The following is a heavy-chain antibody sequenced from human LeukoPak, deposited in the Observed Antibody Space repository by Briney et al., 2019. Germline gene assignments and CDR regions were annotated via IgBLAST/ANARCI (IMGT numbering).Heavy chain of an antibody. D-gene: IGHD2-15*01. Sequence: PGGSLRLSCAAAGFTFSNYWMNWVRQAPGKGLELVAKINQDGSEKYYVDSVKGRFTISRDNAKKSLYLQMSSLSAEDTDVYYCLADATNWGQGTLVTVSS. J-gene: IGHJ4*02. CDR2: INQDGSEK. V-gene: IGHV3-7*01. CDR1: GFTFSNYW. CDR3: LADATN.